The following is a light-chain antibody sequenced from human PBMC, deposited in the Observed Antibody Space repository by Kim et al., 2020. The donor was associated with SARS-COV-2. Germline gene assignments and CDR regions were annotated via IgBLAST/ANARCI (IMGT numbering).Light chain of an antibody. Sequence: DIQMTQSPSSLSASVGDRVTISCRASQSIGYSLNWYQQRPGKAPKVLIYAALSLHVGVPSRFSGSGSGTEFKLNISSLQHEDFATYYCQQTYRTPTFGGGTKLEI. CDR3: QQTYRTPT. J-gene: IGKJ4*01. V-gene: IGKV1-39*01. CDR1: QSIGYS. CDR2: AAL.